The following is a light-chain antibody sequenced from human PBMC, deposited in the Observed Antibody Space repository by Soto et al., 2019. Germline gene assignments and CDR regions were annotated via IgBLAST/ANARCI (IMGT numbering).Light chain of an antibody. J-gene: IGKJ1*01. Sequence: EIVLTQSPATLSLSPGERATLSCRASQSVSIDLAWYQQKPGQAPRLLIYDASNRATGIAARFSGGGSGTDSTLTISSPEPEDFAVYYCQQRSQWPWTFGQGTKVDIK. V-gene: IGKV3-11*01. CDR2: DAS. CDR3: QQRSQWPWT. CDR1: QSVSID.